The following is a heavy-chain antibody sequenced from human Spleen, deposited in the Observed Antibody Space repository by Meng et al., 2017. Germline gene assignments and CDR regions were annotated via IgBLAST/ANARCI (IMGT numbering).Heavy chain of an antibody. CDR1: GFSFTDAW. J-gene: IGHJ4*02. CDR3: ATGAAAADH. Sequence: VESGGGLVKPGGSLRPSCVASGFSFTDAWMSWVRQAPGKGLEWVGRIKSNSDGGTTDYAAPVKGRFTISRDDSKNTLYLQMNSLITEDTAVYFCATGAAAADHWGQGTLVTVSS. CDR2: IKSNSDGGTT. D-gene: IGHD6-13*01. V-gene: IGHV3-15*01.